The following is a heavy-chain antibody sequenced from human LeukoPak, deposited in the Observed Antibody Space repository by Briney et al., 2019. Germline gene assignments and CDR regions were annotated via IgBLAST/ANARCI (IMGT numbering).Heavy chain of an antibody. Sequence: SGGSLRLSCAASGFTFSSYGMHWVRQAPGKGLEWVAVIWYDGSNKYYADSVKGRFTISRDNSKNTLYLQMNSLRAEDTAVYYCARDRGSGSYYFDYWGQGTLVTVSS. CDR1: GFTFSSYG. CDR3: ARDRGSGSYYFDY. D-gene: IGHD3-10*01. J-gene: IGHJ4*02. CDR2: IWYDGSNK. V-gene: IGHV3-33*08.